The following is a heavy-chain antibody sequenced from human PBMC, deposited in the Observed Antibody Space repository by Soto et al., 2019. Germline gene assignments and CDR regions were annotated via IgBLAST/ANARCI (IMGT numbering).Heavy chain of an antibody. V-gene: IGHV3-23*01. J-gene: IGHJ4*02. CDR2: IRGGGGST. CDR1: GFTFSSYA. D-gene: IGHD3-22*01. CDR3: AREKVTMMVGFYYFDL. Sequence: SGGSLRLSCAASGFTFSSYAMTWVRQAPGKGLEWVSAIRGGGGSTYYADSVKGRFTISRDNAKNTVYLQINSLTTDDTAVYYCAREKVTMMVGFYYFDLWGQGTLVTVSS.